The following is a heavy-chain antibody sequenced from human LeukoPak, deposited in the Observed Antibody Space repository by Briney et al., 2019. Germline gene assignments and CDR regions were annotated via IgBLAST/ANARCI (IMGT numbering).Heavy chain of an antibody. CDR2: IKEDGSDK. Sequence: PGGSLRLSCEVSGFSFSTYWMTWVRQAPGKGLEWVANIKEDGSDKYYVDSVKGRFTISRDNAKNSVYLQMNSLRADDTAVYYCARGSGWTDYWGQGTPVTVSS. CDR3: ARGSGWTDY. D-gene: IGHD6-19*01. CDR1: GFSFSTYW. J-gene: IGHJ4*02. V-gene: IGHV3-7*01.